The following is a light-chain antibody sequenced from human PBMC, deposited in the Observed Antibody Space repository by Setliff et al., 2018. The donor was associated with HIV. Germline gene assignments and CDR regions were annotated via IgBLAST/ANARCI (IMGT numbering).Light chain of an antibody. CDR3: SSYTTTSTLV. J-gene: IGLJ3*02. V-gene: IGLV2-14*02. CDR1: SNDVGRYDL. Sequence: QSVLTQPASVSGSPGQSITISCTGTSNDVGRYDLVSWYQQRPARAPKLIIYQATRRPSGVSNRFSGSKSGNVASLTISGLQAEDEADYYCSSYTTTSTLVFGGGTKVTVL. CDR2: QAT.